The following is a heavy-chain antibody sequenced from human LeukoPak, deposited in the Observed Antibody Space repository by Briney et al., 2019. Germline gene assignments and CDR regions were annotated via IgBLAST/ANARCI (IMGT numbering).Heavy chain of an antibody. CDR2: FDPEDGET. CDR1: GYTLTELS. CDR3: AKDPGSSWYLSVFDY. J-gene: IGHJ4*02. V-gene: IGHV1-24*01. D-gene: IGHD6-13*01. Sequence: ASVKVSCKVSGYTLTELSMHWVRQAPGKGLEWMGGFDPEDGETIYAQKFQGRVTMTEDTSTDTAYMELSSLRSEDTAVYYCAKDPGSSWYLSVFDYWGQGTLVTVSS.